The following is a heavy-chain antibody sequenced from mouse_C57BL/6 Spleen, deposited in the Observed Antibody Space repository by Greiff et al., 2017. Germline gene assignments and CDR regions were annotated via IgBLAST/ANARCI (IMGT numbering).Heavy chain of an antibody. D-gene: IGHD1-1*01. CDR2: IDPETGGT. V-gene: IGHV1-15*01. Sequence: VQLQQSGAELVRPGASVTLSCKASGYTFTDYEMHWVKQTPVHGLEWIGAIDPETGGTAYNQKFKGKAILTADKSSSTAYMELRSLTSEDSAVYYCTRDGNPVAPFDYWGQGTTLTVSS. J-gene: IGHJ2*01. CDR3: TRDGNPVAPFDY. CDR1: GYTFTDYE.